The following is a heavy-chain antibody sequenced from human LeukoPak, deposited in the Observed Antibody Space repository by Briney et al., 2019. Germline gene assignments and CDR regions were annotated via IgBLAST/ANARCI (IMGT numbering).Heavy chain of an antibody. J-gene: IGHJ5*02. CDR1: GGSMSSGDYY. CDR2: IYYSGST. Sequence: PSETLSLTCTVSGGSMSSGDYYWSWIRQPPGKGLEWIGYIYYSGSTYYNPSLKSRVTISVDTSKNQFSLKLSSVPAADTAVYSCARGHIVFDRALWLTATLNWFDPWGQGTLVTVSS. CDR3: ARGHIVFDRALWLTATLNWFDP. D-gene: IGHD2-21*01. V-gene: IGHV4-30-4*01.